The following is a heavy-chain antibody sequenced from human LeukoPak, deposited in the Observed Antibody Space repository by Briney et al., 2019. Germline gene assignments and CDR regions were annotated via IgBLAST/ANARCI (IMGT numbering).Heavy chain of an antibody. CDR3: ASQFWSGCQRTGWFDP. J-gene: IGHJ5*02. D-gene: IGHD3-3*01. CDR1: GGTFSSYA. CDR2: IIPIFGTA. V-gene: IGHV1-69*13. Sequence: ASVKVSCKASGGTFSSYAISWVRQAPGQGLEWMGGIIPIFGTANYAQKFQGRVTITADESTSTAYMELSSLRSEDTAVYYCASQFWSGCQRTGWFDPWGQGTLVTVSS.